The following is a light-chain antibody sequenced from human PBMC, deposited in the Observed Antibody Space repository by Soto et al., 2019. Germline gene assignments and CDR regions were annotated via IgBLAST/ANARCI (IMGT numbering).Light chain of an antibody. CDR1: QTIMTY. J-gene: IGKJ1*01. V-gene: IGKV1-39*01. CDR2: AAS. CDR3: QQSYNSPQT. Sequence: DIQMTQSPSSLSASVGDEVTITCRASQTIMTYLNWYQLKPGKPPRLLIYAASSLQSGVPSRFSGSGSGTDFSLTISSLQPEDFATYPCQQSYNSPQTVGQGNKVDIK.